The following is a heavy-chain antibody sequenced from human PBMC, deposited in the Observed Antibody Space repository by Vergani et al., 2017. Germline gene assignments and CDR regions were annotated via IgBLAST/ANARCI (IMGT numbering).Heavy chain of an antibody. D-gene: IGHD1-26*01. CDR2: ISWNSGSI. CDR1: GFTFDDYA. J-gene: IGHJ4*02. CDR3: AKDRSGSYYGDFDY. Sequence: EVQLVESGGGLVQPGRSLRLSCAASGFTFDDYAMHWVRQAPGKGLEWVSGISWNSGSIGYADSVKGRFTISRDNAENSLYLQMNSLRAEDTALYYCAKDRSGSYYGDFDYWGQGTLVTVSS. V-gene: IGHV3-9*01.